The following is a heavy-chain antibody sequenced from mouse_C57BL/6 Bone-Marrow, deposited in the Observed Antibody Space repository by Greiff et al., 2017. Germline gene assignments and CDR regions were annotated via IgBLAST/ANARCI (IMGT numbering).Heavy chain of an antibody. CDR2: IYPGNSDT. J-gene: IGHJ2*01. V-gene: IGHV1-5*01. CDR1: GYTFTSYW. D-gene: IGHD1-1*01. Sequence: EVQLQQSGTVLARPGASVKMSCKTSGYTFTSYWMHWVKQRPGQGLEWIGAIYPGNSDTSYNQKFKGKAKLTAVPSASTAYMELSSLTNEASAVYYCTRRRLIYYYGSSVFYFDYWGQGTTLTVSS. CDR3: TRRRLIYYYGSSVFYFDY.